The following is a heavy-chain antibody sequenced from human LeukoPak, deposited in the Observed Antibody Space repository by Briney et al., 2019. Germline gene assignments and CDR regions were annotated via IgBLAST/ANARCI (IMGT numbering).Heavy chain of an antibody. CDR2: IYYSGST. Sequence: PSETLSLTCTVSGGSISSYFWSWIRQPPGKGLEWIGYIYYSGSTDYNPSLKSRVTISVDTSKNQFSLKLTSVTAADTAAYYCARNHYGHPLDYWGQGTLVTVSS. V-gene: IGHV4-59*01. J-gene: IGHJ4*02. CDR1: GGSISSYF. D-gene: IGHD4-17*01. CDR3: ARNHYGHPLDY.